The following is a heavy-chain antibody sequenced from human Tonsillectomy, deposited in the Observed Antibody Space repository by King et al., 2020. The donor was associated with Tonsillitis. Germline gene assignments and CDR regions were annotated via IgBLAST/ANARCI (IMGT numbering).Heavy chain of an antibody. CDR2: ISSSGTTK. Sequence: VQLVESGGGLVQPGGSLRLSCAVSGFNFSSYEMNCVRQAPGKGLEGVSYISSSGTTKHYADSVKGRFTIFRDNAKNSLFLQMNILTAEDTAVYYCARGHGYSFGSFDYWGQGSLVAVSS. V-gene: IGHV3-48*03. CDR3: ARGHGYSFGSFDY. D-gene: IGHD5-18*01. J-gene: IGHJ4*02. CDR1: GFNFSSYE.